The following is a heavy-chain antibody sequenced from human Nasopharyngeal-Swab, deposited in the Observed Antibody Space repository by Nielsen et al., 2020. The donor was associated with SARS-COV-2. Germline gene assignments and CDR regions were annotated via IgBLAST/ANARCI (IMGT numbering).Heavy chain of an antibody. CDR2: IKQDGGEK. J-gene: IGHJ4*02. CDR3: ARDVWDIVVVVAANGFDY. Sequence: VRQAPGKGLEWVANIKQDGGEKYYVDSVKGRFTISRDNAKNSLYLQMNSLRAEDTAVYYCARDVWDIVVVVAANGFDYWGQGTLVTVSS. V-gene: IGHV3-7*01. D-gene: IGHD2-15*01.